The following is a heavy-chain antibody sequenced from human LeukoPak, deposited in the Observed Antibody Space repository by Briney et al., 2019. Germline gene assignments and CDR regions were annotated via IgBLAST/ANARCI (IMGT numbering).Heavy chain of an antibody. D-gene: IGHD3-10*01. Sequence: ASVKVSCKASGYTFTSYDINWVRQATGQGLEWMGWMNPNSGNTGYAQKFQGRVTMTRNTSISTAYMELSSLRSEDTAVYYCAKGSGSYWAHYFDYWGQGTLVTVSS. CDR3: AKGSGSYWAHYFDY. CDR1: GYTFTSYD. J-gene: IGHJ4*02. V-gene: IGHV1-8*01. CDR2: MNPNSGNT.